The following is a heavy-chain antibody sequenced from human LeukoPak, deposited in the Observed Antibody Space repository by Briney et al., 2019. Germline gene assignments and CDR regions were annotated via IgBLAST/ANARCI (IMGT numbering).Heavy chain of an antibody. Sequence: GGSLRLSCAASGFTFSSYAMHWVRQAPGKGLEWVAVISYDGSNKYYADSVKGRFTISRDNSKNTLYLQMNSLRAEDTAVYYCAGDDGPIAVAGIDYWGQGTLVTVSS. CDR1: GFTFSSYA. CDR3: AGDDGPIAVAGIDY. J-gene: IGHJ4*02. D-gene: IGHD6-19*01. V-gene: IGHV3-30*04. CDR2: ISYDGSNK.